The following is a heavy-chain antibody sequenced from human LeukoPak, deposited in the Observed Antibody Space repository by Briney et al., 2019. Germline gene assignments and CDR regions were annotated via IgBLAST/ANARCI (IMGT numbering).Heavy chain of an antibody. Sequence: SETLSLTCTVSGGSISSSSYYWGWIRQPPGKGLEWIGSIYYSGSTYYNPSLKSRVTISVDTSKNQFSLKLSSVTAADTAVYYCARREGRAAAGHFDYWGQGTLVTVSS. V-gene: IGHV4-39*01. J-gene: IGHJ4*02. CDR3: ARREGRAAAGHFDY. CDR1: GGSISSSSYY. D-gene: IGHD6-13*01. CDR2: IYYSGST.